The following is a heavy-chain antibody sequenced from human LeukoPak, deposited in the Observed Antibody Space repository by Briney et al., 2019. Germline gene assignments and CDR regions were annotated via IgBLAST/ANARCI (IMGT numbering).Heavy chain of an antibody. D-gene: IGHD3-22*01. J-gene: IGHJ4*02. Sequence: GGSLRLSCAASGFTFSSYAMSWVHQAPGKGLEWVSAISGSGGSTYYADSVKGRFTISRDNSKNTLYLQMNSLRAEDTAVYYCAKSLVKDSSGYYYPNVFDYWGQGTLVTVSS. CDR3: AKSLVKDSSGYYYPNVFDY. V-gene: IGHV3-23*01. CDR1: GFTFSSYA. CDR2: ISGSGGST.